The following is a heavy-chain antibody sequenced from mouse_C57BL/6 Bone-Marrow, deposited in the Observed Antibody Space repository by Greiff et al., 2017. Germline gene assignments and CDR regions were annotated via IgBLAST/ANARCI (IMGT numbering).Heavy chain of an antibody. Sequence: EVMLVESEGGLVQPGSSMKLSCTASGFTFSDYYMAWVRQVPEKGLEWVANINYDGSSTYYLDSLKSRFIISRDNAKNILYLQMSSLKSEDTATYYCAREDYYGSPWFAYWGQGTLVTVSA. CDR2: INYDGSST. V-gene: IGHV5-16*01. CDR1: GFTFSDYY. J-gene: IGHJ3*01. CDR3: AREDYYGSPWFAY. D-gene: IGHD1-1*01.